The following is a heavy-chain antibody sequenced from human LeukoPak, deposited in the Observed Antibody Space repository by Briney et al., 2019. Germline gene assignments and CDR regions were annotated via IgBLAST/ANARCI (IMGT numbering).Heavy chain of an antibody. D-gene: IGHD3-10*01. J-gene: IGHJ6*02. CDR2: IWYDGSNK. Sequence: GGSLRLSCAASGFTFSSYGMHWVRQAPGKGLEWVAVIWYDGSNKYYAYSGKGRFTIARNNSNNSLYLQMSSLRAEDTAVYYCARETHRGLDVWGQGTTVTVSS. CDR3: ARETHRGLDV. V-gene: IGHV3-33*01. CDR1: GFTFSSYG.